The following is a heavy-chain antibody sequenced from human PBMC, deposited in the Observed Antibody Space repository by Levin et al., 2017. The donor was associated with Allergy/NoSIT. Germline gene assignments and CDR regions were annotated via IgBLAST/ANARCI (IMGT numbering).Heavy chain of an antibody. CDR3: AAGPAWDILASY. CDR2: IVVGSGNT. D-gene: IGHD3-9*01. Sequence: PGGSLRLSCKASGFTFTSSAVQWVRQARGQRLEWIGWIVVGSGNTNYAQKFQERVTITRDMSTSTAYMELSSLRSEDTAVYYCAAGPAWDILASYWGQGTLVTVSS. V-gene: IGHV1-58*01. CDR1: GFTFTSSA. J-gene: IGHJ4*02.